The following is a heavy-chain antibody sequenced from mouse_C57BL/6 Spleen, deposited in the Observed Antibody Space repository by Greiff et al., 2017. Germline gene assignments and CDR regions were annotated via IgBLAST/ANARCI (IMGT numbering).Heavy chain of an antibody. CDR2: ISSGSSTI. V-gene: IGHV5-17*01. J-gene: IGHJ4*01. CDR3: AMPESNYGYYAMDY. D-gene: IGHD2-5*01. CDR1: GFTFSDYG. Sequence: EVHLVESGGGLVKPGGSLKLSCAASGFTFSDYGMHWVRQAPEQGLEWVAYISSGSSTIYYADTVKGRFTISRENAKITLCLQMTSLRSEDTAMYYCAMPESNYGYYAMDYWGQGTSVTVSS.